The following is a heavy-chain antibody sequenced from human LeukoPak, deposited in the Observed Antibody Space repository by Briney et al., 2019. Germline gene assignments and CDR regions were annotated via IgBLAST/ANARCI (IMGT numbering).Heavy chain of an antibody. Sequence: GGSLTLSCAASGFTVSSNYMSWVCQAPGKGLEWVSVIYRGGSTYYADSVKGRFTISRHNSKNTLYLQMNSLRAEDTAVYYCARGPLGDYGIDYWGQGTLVTVSS. CDR3: ARGPLGDYGIDY. J-gene: IGHJ4*02. CDR1: GFTVSSNY. V-gene: IGHV3-53*04. D-gene: IGHD4-17*01. CDR2: IYRGGST.